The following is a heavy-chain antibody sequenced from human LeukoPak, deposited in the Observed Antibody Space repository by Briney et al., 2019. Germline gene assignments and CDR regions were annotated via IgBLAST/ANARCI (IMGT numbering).Heavy chain of an antibody. D-gene: IGHD3-10*01. CDR2: ISSSSSYI. V-gene: IGHV3-21*01. CDR3: ARENLLLWFGEPAPYGMDV. J-gene: IGHJ6*02. Sequence: GGSLRLSCAASGFTFSSYSMNWVRQAPGKGLEWVSSISSSSSYIYYADSVKGRFTISRDNAKNSLYLQMNSLRAEDTAVYYCARENLLLWFGEPAPYGMDVWGQGTTVTVSS. CDR1: GFTFSSYS.